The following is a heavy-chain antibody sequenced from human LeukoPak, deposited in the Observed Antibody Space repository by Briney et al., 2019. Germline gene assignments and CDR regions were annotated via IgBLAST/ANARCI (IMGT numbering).Heavy chain of an antibody. CDR3: ARGDSSGGDDAFDI. CDR2: ISNDGILAFISFDGSNR. Sequence: GGSLRLSCAASGFTFSNYGMHWVRQVPGKGLEWVAFISNDGILAFISFDGSNRHYVDSAKGRFTISRDNSKNTLYLQMNSLRAGDMAVYYCARGDSSGGDDAFDIWGQGTMVTVSS. J-gene: IGHJ3*02. D-gene: IGHD3-22*01. V-gene: IGHV3-30*03. CDR1: GFTFSNYG.